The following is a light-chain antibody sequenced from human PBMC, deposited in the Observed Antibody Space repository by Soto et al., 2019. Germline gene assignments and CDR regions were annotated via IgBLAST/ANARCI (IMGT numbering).Light chain of an antibody. CDR3: QQYGSSPRT. J-gene: IGKJ1*01. Sequence: EIVLTQSPCTLSLSPGERAPLSCMASQSVSSSYLAWYQQKPGQAPRLLIYGASSRATGIPDRFSGSGSGTDFTLTISRLEPEDFAVYYCQQYGSSPRTFGQGTKVDIK. CDR2: GAS. CDR1: QSVSSSY. V-gene: IGKV3-20*01.